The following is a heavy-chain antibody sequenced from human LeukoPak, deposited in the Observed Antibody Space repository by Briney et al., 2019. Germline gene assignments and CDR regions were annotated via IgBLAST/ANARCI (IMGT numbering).Heavy chain of an antibody. V-gene: IGHV3-23*01. J-gene: IGHJ4*02. D-gene: IGHD3-16*02. Sequence: GGSLTLPCAASGFPFSSYPMSWVRQAPGKGLEWVSSISSSAGNTYYADSVKGRFTISRDYSKNTLYLQMNSLRAEDTAIYYCAKNRGFRGVIVVPPLDFWGQGTLVTVSS. CDR2: ISSSAGNT. CDR3: AKNRGFRGVIVVPPLDF. CDR1: GFPFSSYP.